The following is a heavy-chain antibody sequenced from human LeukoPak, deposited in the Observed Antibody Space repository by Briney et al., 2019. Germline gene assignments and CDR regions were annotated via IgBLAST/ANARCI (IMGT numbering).Heavy chain of an antibody. CDR3: ARRRNYGGYYYYMDV. CDR2: IYTSGSS. Sequence: SETLSLTCTVSGGSISSYYWSWIRQPPGKGLEWIGYIYTSGSSNYNPSLKSRVTISVDTSKNQFSLKLSSVTAADTAVYYCARRRNYGGYYYYMDVWGKGTTVTVSS. CDR1: GGSISSYY. V-gene: IGHV4-4*09. D-gene: IGHD4-23*01. J-gene: IGHJ6*03.